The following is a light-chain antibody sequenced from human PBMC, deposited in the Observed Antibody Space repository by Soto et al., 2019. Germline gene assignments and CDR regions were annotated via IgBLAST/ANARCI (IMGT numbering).Light chain of an antibody. J-gene: IGLJ1*01. CDR3: AAWDDSLNGYV. CDR2: SNN. CDR1: SSNIGSNT. V-gene: IGLV1-44*01. Sequence: QAVVTQPPSASGTPGQRVTISCSGSSSNIGSNTVNWYQKLPGTAPKLLIDSNNQRPSGVPDRFSGSKSGTSASLAISGLQSEDEADYYSAAWDDSLNGYVFGTGTKLTVL.